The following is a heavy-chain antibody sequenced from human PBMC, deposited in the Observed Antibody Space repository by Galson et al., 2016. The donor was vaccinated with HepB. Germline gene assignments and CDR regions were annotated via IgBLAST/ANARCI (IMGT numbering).Heavy chain of an antibody. V-gene: IGHV3-49*03. CDR2: IRSRAYGGPT. CDR3: TRGRVAYYTYVWGTIDAFDI. D-gene: IGHD3-16*01. CDR1: GFTFGDYA. Sequence: SLRLSCAGSGFTFGDYAMSWFRQAPGKGLEWVGFIRSRAYGGPTEYAASVEGRFTLSRDDSKNIAYLEMNSLKTEDTAVYYCTRGRVAYYTYVWGTIDAFDIWGQGTMVTVSS. J-gene: IGHJ3*02.